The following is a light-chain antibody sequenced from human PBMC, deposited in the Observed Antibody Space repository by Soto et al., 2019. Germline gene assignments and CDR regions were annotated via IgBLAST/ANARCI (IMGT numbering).Light chain of an antibody. V-gene: IGKV1-12*01. J-gene: IGKJ2*01. CDR1: QGISNW. CDR2: ATS. CDR3: QQANSFPYT. Sequence: DIQMTHSPSSVSASVGDRVTITCRASQGISNWLAWYQQKAGKAPKLLIYATSTLQSGVPSRFRGSGSGTEFTLTISSLQPDDVASYYCQQANSFPYTFGQGTKLEIK.